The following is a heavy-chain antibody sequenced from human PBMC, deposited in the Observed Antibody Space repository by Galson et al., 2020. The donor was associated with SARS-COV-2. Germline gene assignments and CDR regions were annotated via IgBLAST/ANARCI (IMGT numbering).Heavy chain of an antibody. Sequence: SETLSLTCAVSGTSISSGSYSWNWIPQPPGKGLEWTGYISHSGGTYYNPSLKSRVTIAGDRSKNQFSLRLSPVTAADTAVYYCARLHYGENAPGAFDIWGPGTMVTVAS. V-gene: IGHV4-30-2*01. J-gene: IGHJ3*02. D-gene: IGHD4-17*01. CDR3: ARLHYGENAPGAFDI. CDR1: GTSISSGSYS. CDR2: ISHSGGT.